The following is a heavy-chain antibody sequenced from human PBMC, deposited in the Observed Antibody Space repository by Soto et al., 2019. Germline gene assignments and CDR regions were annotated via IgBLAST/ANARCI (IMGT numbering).Heavy chain of an antibody. D-gene: IGHD3-9*01. V-gene: IGHV4-4*02. CDR1: GGSIISSNW. J-gene: IGHJ4*02. CDR3: ARRDWSGSTSHFYFDY. CDR2: IYHSGST. Sequence: PSETLSLTCAVSGGSIISSNWWNWVRQPPGKGLAWIGEIYHSGSTYYKPSLKSRVAMSVDTSKNQFSLKLTSATAADTAVYYCARRDWSGSTSHFYFDYWGQGVLVTVSS.